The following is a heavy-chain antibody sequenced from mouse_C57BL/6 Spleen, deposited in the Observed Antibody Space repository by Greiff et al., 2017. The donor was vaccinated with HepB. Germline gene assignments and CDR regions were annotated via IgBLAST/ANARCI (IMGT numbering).Heavy chain of an antibody. V-gene: IGHV1-54*01. CDR1: GYAFTNYL. CDR2: INPGSGGT. J-gene: IGHJ3*01. Sequence: VQLQQSGAELVRPGTSVKVSCKASGYAFTNYLIEWVKQRPGQGLEWIGVINPGSGGTNYNEKFKGKATLTADKSSSTAYMQLSSLTSEDSAVYFCARVLAYWGQGTLVTVSA. CDR3: ARVLAY.